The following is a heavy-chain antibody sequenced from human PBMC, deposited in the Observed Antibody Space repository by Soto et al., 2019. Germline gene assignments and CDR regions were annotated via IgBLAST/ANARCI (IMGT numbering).Heavy chain of an antibody. D-gene: IGHD3-22*01. V-gene: IGHV4-39*01. Sequence: QLQLQESGPGLVKPSETLSLTCTVSGGSISSSSYYWGWIRQPPGKGLEWIGSIYYSGSTYYNPLLKSRVTITVDTSKNQFSLKLSSVTAADTAVYYCARLLRPPRGLRIDYWGQGTLVTVSS. CDR2: IYYSGST. J-gene: IGHJ4*02. CDR1: GGSISSSSYY. CDR3: ARLLRPPRGLRIDY.